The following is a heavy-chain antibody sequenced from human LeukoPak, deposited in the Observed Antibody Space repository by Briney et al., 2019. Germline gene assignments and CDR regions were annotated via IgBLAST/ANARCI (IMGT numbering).Heavy chain of an antibody. CDR1: GGSISSYY. CDR2: IYTSGST. J-gene: IGHJ4*02. CDR3: ARAQSWLGYVFDY. Sequence: PSETLSLTCTVSGGSISSYYCHWIRQPAGKGLEWIGRIYTSGSTNCSPSLKSRVTMSVDTSKNQFSLKLSSVTAADTAVYYCARAQSWLGYVFDYWGQGTLITVSS. D-gene: IGHD5-24*01. V-gene: IGHV4-4*07.